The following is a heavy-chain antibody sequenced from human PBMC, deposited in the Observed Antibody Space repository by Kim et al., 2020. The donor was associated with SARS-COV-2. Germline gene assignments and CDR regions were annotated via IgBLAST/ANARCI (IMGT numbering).Heavy chain of an antibody. Sequence: ASVKVSCKASGYTFTSYAMHWVRQAPGQRLEWMGWINAGNGNTKYSQKFQGRVTITRDTSASTAYMELSSLRSEDTAVYYCARTVSRSGWYEEYYYGMDVWGQGTTVTVSS. CDR1: GYTFTSYA. D-gene: IGHD6-19*01. CDR3: ARTVSRSGWYEEYYYGMDV. J-gene: IGHJ6*02. CDR2: INAGNGNT. V-gene: IGHV1-3*01.